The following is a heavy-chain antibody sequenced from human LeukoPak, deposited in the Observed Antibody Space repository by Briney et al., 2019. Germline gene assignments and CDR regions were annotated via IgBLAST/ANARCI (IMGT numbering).Heavy chain of an antibody. Sequence: ASVKVSCTASGYTFTGYYMHWVRQAPGQGLEWMGWINPNSGGTNYAQKFQGRVTMTRDTSISTAYMELSRLRSDDTPVYYCARDLESYSGPFDYWGQGTLVTVSS. D-gene: IGHD5-12*01. CDR3: ARDLESYSGPFDY. CDR1: GYTFTGYY. V-gene: IGHV1-2*02. CDR2: INPNSGGT. J-gene: IGHJ4*02.